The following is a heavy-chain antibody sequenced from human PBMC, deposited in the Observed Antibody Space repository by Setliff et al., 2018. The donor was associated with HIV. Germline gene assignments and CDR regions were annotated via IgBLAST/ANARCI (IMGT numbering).Heavy chain of an antibody. CDR2: IYYSGST. D-gene: IGHD4-4*01. V-gene: IGHV4-59*08. CDR1: GGSISSYY. J-gene: IGHJ6*03. CDR3: AAYRGADRGYYYYMDV. Sequence: SETLSLTCTVSGGSISSYYWSWIRQPPGKGLEWIGYIYYSGSTNYNPSLKSRVTISVDTSKNQFSLKLGSVTAADTAVYYCAAYRGADRGYYYYMDVWGKGTTVTVSS.